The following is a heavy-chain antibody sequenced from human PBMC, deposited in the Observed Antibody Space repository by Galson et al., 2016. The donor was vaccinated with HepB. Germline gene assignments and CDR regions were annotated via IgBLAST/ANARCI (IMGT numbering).Heavy chain of an antibody. V-gene: IGHV5-51*01. CDR1: GYSFTNYW. D-gene: IGHD3-10*01. CDR2: IYPGDSDT. CDR3: ARPDVYYYGSGNYGRTFFDY. Sequence: QSGAEVKKPGESLKISCKGSGYSFTNYWVAWVRQMPGKGLEWMGIIYPGDSDTTYSPSFQGQVTISADKSISTAYLQWSSLKASDTAMYYCARPDVYYYGSGNYGRTFFDYWGQGTLVTVSS. J-gene: IGHJ4*02.